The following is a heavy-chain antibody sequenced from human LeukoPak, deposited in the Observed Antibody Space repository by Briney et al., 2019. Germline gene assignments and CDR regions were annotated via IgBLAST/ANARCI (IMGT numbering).Heavy chain of an antibody. Sequence: PGGSLRLSCAASGFTFSRHWMSWVRQAPGKGLEWVAVISYDGSNKFYADSVRGRFTISRDNSKNTLFLQMDSLRPEDTAVYYCARGPDYDILADYFDYWGQGTLVTVSS. J-gene: IGHJ4*02. V-gene: IGHV3-30*03. D-gene: IGHD3-9*01. CDR2: ISYDGSNK. CDR3: ARGPDYDILADYFDY. CDR1: GFTFSRHW.